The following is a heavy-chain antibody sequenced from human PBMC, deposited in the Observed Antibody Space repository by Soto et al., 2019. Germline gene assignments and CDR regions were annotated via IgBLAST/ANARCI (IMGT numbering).Heavy chain of an antibody. V-gene: IGHV3-74*01. CDR3: ARGSYLSSLDY. Sequence: EVQLVESGGGLVQPGGSLRLSCAASGVTFSSYWMHWVRQAPGKGLVWVSRISSGGSSTSYADSVKGRFTISRDNAKNTLYLQMSSRRAEDTAVYYCARGSYLSSLDYWGQGTLVTVSS. D-gene: IGHD1-26*01. J-gene: IGHJ4*02. CDR1: GVTFSSYW. CDR2: ISSGGSST.